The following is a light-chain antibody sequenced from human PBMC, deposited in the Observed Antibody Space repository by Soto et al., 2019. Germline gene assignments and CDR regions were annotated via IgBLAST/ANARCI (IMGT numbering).Light chain of an antibody. J-gene: IGLJ1*01. CDR1: SSNIGSNT. V-gene: IGLV1-44*01. CDR3: AAWDDSLNAYV. Sequence: QSVVTQPPSASVTPGQRVTISCSGGSSNIGSNTVNWYHQLPGTAPKVLIYSNNQRPSGVPDRFSGSKSGTSASLAISGLQSEDEADYYCAAWDDSLNAYVFGTGTKLTVL. CDR2: SNN.